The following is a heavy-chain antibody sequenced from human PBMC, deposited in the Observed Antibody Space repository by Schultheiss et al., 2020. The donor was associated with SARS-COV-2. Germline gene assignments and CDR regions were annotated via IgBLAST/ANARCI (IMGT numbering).Heavy chain of an antibody. CDR2: IKSKTDGGTT. J-gene: IGHJ4*02. CDR1: GFIFSSYS. D-gene: IGHD6-19*01. V-gene: IGHV3-15*07. Sequence: GGSLRLSCAASGFIFSSYSMNWVRQAPGKGLEWVGRIKSKTDGGTTDYAAPVKGRFTISRDDSKDTLYLQMNSLRADDTAVYYCARVESDSNGWYQFGCWGQGTLVTVSS. CDR3: ARVESDSNGWYQFGC.